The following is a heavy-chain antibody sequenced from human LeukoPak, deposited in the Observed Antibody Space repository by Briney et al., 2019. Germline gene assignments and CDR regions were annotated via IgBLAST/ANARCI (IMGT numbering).Heavy chain of an antibody. CDR1: GFTFSSYW. Sequence: GGSLRLSCAASGFTFSSYWMTWVRQAPGKGLEWVANIKQDGSAKYYVDSLRGRFSISRDNVKNSLLLQMNSLSDDDTAVYYCARCPYDSTGYYSVPSHLDYWGQGTLVTVSS. D-gene: IGHD3-22*01. J-gene: IGHJ4*02. CDR2: IKQDGSAK. V-gene: IGHV3-7*01. CDR3: ARCPYDSTGYYSVPSHLDY.